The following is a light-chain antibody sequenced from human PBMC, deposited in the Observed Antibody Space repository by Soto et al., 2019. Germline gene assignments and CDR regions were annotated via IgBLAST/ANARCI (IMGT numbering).Light chain of an antibody. CDR1: QSVSSY. J-gene: IGKJ5*01. V-gene: IGKV3D-11*02. CDR2: DAS. Sequence: EIVLTQSPATLSLSPGERATLSYRASQSVSSYLAWYQQKPGQAPRLLIYDASNRATGIPARFSGSGPGTDFTLTISSLEPEDFAVYYCQQRTTFGQGTRLEIK. CDR3: QQRTT.